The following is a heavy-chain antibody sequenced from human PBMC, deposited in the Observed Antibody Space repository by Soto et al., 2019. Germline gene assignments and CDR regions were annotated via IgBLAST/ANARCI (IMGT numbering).Heavy chain of an antibody. V-gene: IGHV1-69*12. Sequence: QVQLVQSGAEVKKPGSSVKVSCKASGGTFSSYAISWVRQAPGQGLEWMGGIIPIFGTANYAQKFQGRVTITADESTSTAYMELSCLSSEDTAVYYCASPPVAATYYYGMDVWGQGTTVTVSS. CDR1: GGTFSSYA. J-gene: IGHJ6*02. CDR3: ASPPVAATYYYGMDV. D-gene: IGHD1-26*01. CDR2: IIPIFGTA.